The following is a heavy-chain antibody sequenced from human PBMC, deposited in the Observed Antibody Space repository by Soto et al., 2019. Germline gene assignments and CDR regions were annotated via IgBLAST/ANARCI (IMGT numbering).Heavy chain of an antibody. D-gene: IGHD6-19*01. V-gene: IGHV4-39*07. J-gene: IGHJ4*02. CDR3: ARGTPVADDY. CDR2: IYYSGST. Sequence: PETRSLTKTGSAGFTSPSRYYLCRIRQPPGKGLEWIGSIYYSGSTYYNPSLKSRVTISVDRSKNQFSLKLSSVTAADTAVYYCARGTPVADDYWGQGTLVTVS. CDR1: AGFTSPSRYY.